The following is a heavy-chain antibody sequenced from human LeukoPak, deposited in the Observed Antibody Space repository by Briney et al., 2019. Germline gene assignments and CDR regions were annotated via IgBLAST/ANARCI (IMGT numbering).Heavy chain of an antibody. CDR1: GFTFSSYG. J-gene: IGHJ4*02. D-gene: IGHD2-21*02. CDR2: IPPDGKSI. V-gene: IGHV3-30*18. Sequence: GGSLRLSCEAAGFTFSSYGMHWARQAPGKGLEWLGVIPPDGKSIYYADSVKGRITISRYNSDNTLSLQMNSLRPDDTAVYYCAKGAVDCGGDCYFDSWGQGTLVTVSS. CDR3: AKGAVDCGGDCYFDS.